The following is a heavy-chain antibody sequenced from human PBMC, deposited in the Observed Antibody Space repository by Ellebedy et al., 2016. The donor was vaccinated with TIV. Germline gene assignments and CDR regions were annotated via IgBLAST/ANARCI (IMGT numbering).Heavy chain of an antibody. CDR1: GFTFSSYW. CDR3: ARVPEGYYFYYGLDV. CDR2: INQDGNEE. Sequence: GESLKISCAASGFTFSSYWMTWVRQAPGRGLEWVANINQDGNEEYYVDSVEGRFTISRDNAKNSLYLQMSSLRADDTAVYFCARVPEGYYFYYGLDVWGQGTTVTVSS. V-gene: IGHV3-7*01. J-gene: IGHJ6*02.